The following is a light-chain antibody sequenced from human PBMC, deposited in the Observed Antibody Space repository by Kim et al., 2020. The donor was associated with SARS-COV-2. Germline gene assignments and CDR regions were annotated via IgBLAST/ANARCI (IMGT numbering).Light chain of an antibody. J-gene: IGKJ4*01. CDR1: QSVRSN. CDR2: GAS. CDR3: QLYNNWPPLT. V-gene: IGKV3-15*01. Sequence: EIVMTQSPGTLSVSPGESATLSCRASQSVRSNLAWYQQRPGQPPRLLIYGASTRATGIPARFSGSGSGREFILSISSLQSEDFAVYYCQLYNNWPPLTFGGGTKVDIK.